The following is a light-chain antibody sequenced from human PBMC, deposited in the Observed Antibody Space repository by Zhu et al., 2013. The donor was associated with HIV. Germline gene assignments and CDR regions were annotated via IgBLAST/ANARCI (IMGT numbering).Light chain of an antibody. V-gene: IGLV8-61*01. Sequence: QTVVTQEPSFSVSPGGTVTLTCGLISGSVSAGHYPSWYQQTPGQAPRTLIYITKTRSSGVPDRFSGSKSGNTASLTISGLQVDDEADYHCCSHVGGYTIIFGGGTKLTVL. CDR1: SGSVSAGHY. J-gene: IGLJ2*01. CDR2: ITK. CDR3: CSHVGGYTII.